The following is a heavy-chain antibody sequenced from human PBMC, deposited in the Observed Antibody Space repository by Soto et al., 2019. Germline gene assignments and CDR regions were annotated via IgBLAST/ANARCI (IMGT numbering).Heavy chain of an antibody. CDR3: VKDRYVDY. CDR2: ISSEGAST. J-gene: IGHJ4*02. Sequence: GEALHLSCSVTEFIFSSYGMHWVRQAPGKGLEYVASISSEGASTYYADSVKGRFIISRDNSKNTLYLQMSSLRAEDTAVYYCVKDRYVDYWGQGMLVPVSS. CDR1: EFIFSSYG. V-gene: IGHV3-64D*06.